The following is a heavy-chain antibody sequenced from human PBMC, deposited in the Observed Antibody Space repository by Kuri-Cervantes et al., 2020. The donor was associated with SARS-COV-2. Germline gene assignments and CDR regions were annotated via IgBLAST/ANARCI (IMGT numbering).Heavy chain of an antibody. J-gene: IGHJ5*02. CDR1: GFSLSTSGVG. V-gene: IGHV2-5*02. Sequence: SGPTLVKPPQTLTLTCTFSGFSLSTSGVGVGWIRQPPGKALEWLALIYWDDDKRYSPSLKSRLTITKDTSKNQVVLTMTNMDPVDTATYYCARKQYYDFWSGHTMCWFDPWGQGTLVTVSS. CDR3: ARKQYYDFWSGHTMCWFDP. D-gene: IGHD3-3*01. CDR2: IYWDDDK.